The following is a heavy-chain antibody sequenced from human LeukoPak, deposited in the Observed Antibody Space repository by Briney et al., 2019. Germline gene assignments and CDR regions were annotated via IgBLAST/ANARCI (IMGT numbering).Heavy chain of an antibody. CDR1: GYSFTSYW. Sequence: GESLKISCKGSGYSFTSYWIGWVRQMPGKGLEWMGIIYPGDSDTRYSPSFQGQVTISADKSISTAYLQLSSLKASDTAMYYCARQTMGGFWSGSSGAFDIWGQGTMVTVSS. CDR3: ARQTMGGFWSGSSGAFDI. CDR2: IYPGDSDT. J-gene: IGHJ3*02. V-gene: IGHV5-51*01. D-gene: IGHD1-26*01.